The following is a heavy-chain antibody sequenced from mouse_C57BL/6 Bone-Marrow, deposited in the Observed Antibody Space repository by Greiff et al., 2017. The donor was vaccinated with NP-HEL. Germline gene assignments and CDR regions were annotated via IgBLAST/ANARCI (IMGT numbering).Heavy chain of an antibody. Sequence: VKLMESGPELVKPGASVKISCKASGYAFSSSWMNWVKQRPGKGLEWIGRIYPGDGDTNYNGKFKGKATLTADKSSSTAYMQLSSLTSEDSAVYFCAREGITTVEFAYWGQGTLVTVSA. J-gene: IGHJ3*01. D-gene: IGHD1-1*01. CDR2: IYPGDGDT. CDR3: AREGITTVEFAY. CDR1: GYAFSSSW. V-gene: IGHV1-82*01.